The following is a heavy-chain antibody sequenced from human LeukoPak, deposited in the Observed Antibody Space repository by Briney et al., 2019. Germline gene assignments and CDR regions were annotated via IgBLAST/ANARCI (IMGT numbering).Heavy chain of an antibody. CDR2: ISAYNGNT. CDR3: ARDRFSSGWYYYYGMDV. Sequence: ASVKVSRKASGYTFTSYGISWVRQAPGQGLEWMGWISAYNGNTNYAQKLQGRVTMTTDTSTSTAYMELRSLRSDDTAVYYCARDRFSSGWYYYYGMDVWGQGTTVTVSS. D-gene: IGHD6-19*01. CDR1: GYTFTSYG. J-gene: IGHJ6*02. V-gene: IGHV1-18*01.